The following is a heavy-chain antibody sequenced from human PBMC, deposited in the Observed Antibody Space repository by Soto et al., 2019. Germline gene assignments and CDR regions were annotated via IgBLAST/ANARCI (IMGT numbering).Heavy chain of an antibody. D-gene: IGHD1-26*01. V-gene: IGHV1-24*01. CDR1: GYTLTELS. CDR2: FDPEDGET. CDR3: ATELSGSYYYYYGMDV. J-gene: IGHJ6*02. Sequence: ASVKVSCKVSGYTLTELSMHWVRQAPGKGLEWMGGFDPEDGETIYAQKFQGRVTMTEDTSTDTAYMELSSLRSEDTAVYYCATELSGSYYYYYGMDVWGQGTTVTVSS.